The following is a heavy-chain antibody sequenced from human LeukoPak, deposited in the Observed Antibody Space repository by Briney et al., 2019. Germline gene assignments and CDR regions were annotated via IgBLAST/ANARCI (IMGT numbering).Heavy chain of an antibody. Sequence: SETLSLTCTVSGGSISNYYWSWIRQPPGKGLEWIGYMSYSGNTNYNPSLKSRVTISLDTSKNQFSLKLTSVTAADTALYYCARGDGYNWGYFFDYWGQGTLVTVSS. CDR2: MSYSGNT. D-gene: IGHD5-24*01. CDR1: GGSISNYY. CDR3: ARGDGYNWGYFFDY. J-gene: IGHJ4*02. V-gene: IGHV4-59*01.